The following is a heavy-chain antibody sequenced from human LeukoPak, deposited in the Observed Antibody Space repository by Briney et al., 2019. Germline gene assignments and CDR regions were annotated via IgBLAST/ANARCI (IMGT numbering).Heavy chain of an antibody. V-gene: IGHV1-18*01. J-gene: IGHJ4*02. CDR2: ISASNGNT. D-gene: IGHD3-10*01. CDR3: ARGQPNRLMWFGELLSNINPFDY. CDR1: GYTFTHYG. Sequence: GASVKVSCKTSGYTFTHYGISWVRQAPGQGLEWMGWISASNGNTNFAQKLQGRVTMTADTSTTTAYMELRSLRSDDTAVYYCARGQPNRLMWFGELLSNINPFDYWGQGTLVTVSA.